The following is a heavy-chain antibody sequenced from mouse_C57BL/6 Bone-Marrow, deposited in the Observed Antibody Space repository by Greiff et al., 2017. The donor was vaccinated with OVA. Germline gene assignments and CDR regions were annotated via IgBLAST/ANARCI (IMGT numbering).Heavy chain of an antibody. CDR2: ISSGGSYT. V-gene: IGHV5-6*01. Sequence: EVKLMESGGDLVKPGGSLKLSCAASGFTFSSYGMSWVRQTPDKRLEWVATISSGGSYTYYPDSVKGRFTISRDNAKNTLYLQMSSLKSEDTAMYYCARLPSYYSNYAWFAYWGQGTLVTVSA. CDR1: GFTFSSYG. CDR3: ARLPSYYSNYAWFAY. J-gene: IGHJ3*01. D-gene: IGHD2-5*01.